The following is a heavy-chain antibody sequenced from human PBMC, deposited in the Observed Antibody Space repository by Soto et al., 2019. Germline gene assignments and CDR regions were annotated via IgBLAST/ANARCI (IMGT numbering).Heavy chain of an antibody. D-gene: IGHD4-17*01. Sequence: GGSLRLSCAASGFTFSSYGMHWVRQAPGKGLEWVAVISYDGSNKYYADSVKGRFTISRDNSKNTLYLQMNSLRAEDSAVYYCARAKKAPGDYAFDYWGQGTLVTVSS. CDR1: GFTFSSYG. CDR3: ARAKKAPGDYAFDY. J-gene: IGHJ4*02. V-gene: IGHV3-30*03. CDR2: ISYDGSNK.